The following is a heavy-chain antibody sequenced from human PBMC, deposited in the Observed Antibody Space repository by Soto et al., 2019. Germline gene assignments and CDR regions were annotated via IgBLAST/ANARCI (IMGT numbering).Heavy chain of an antibody. Sequence: GGSLRLSCAASGFTFSSYGMHWVRQAPGKGLEWVADISYDGSNKNYADSVKGRFTISRDNSKNTLYLQMHSLRAEDTAVYYCAKATGNNWYFDLWGRGTLVTVS. CDR1: GFTFSSYG. J-gene: IGHJ2*01. CDR2: ISYDGSNK. V-gene: IGHV3-30*18. CDR3: AKATGNNWYFDL. D-gene: IGHD2-8*02.